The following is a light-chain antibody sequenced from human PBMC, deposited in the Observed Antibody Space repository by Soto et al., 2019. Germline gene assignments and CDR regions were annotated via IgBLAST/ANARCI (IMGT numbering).Light chain of an antibody. V-gene: IGKV3-20*01. CDR3: QQYGSSRQT. J-gene: IGKJ1*01. Sequence: DMVMPQTPATLSVCPGERATLSCRASQSVSSNLAWYQQKPGQAPRLLIYGASSRATGIPDRFSGSESGTDFTLTISRLEPEDFAVYYCQQYGSSRQTFGQGTKVDIK. CDR1: QSVSSN. CDR2: GAS.